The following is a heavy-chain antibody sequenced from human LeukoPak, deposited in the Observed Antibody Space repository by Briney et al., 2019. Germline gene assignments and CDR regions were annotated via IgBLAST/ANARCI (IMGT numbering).Heavy chain of an antibody. Sequence: ASVKVSCKASGYTFTSYDINWVRQATGQRLEWMGWMNPNSGNTGYAQKFQGRVTMTRNTSISTAYMELSSLRSEDTAVYYCARGYDILTGYYVDYWGQGTLVTVSS. CDR2: MNPNSGNT. D-gene: IGHD3-9*01. CDR3: ARGYDILTGYYVDY. J-gene: IGHJ4*02. CDR1: GYTFTSYD. V-gene: IGHV1-8*01.